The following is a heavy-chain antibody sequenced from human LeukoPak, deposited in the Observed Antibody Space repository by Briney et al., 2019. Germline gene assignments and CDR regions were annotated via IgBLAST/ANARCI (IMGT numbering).Heavy chain of an antibody. J-gene: IGHJ6*02. CDR3: ARDHNAERIPTYYYYGMDV. V-gene: IGHV1-18*01. Sequence: ASVKVSCKASGYTFTSYGISWVRQAPGQGLEWMGWISAYNGNTNYAQKLQGRVTMTTDTSTSTAYMELGSLRSDDTAVYYCARDHNAERIPTYYYYGMDVWGQGTTVTVPS. CDR1: GYTFTSYG. CDR2: ISAYNGNT. D-gene: IGHD1-14*01.